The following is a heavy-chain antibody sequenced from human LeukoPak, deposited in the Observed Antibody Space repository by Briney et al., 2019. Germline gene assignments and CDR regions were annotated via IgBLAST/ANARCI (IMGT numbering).Heavy chain of an antibody. V-gene: IGHV4-39*01. D-gene: IGHD5-18*01. CDR2: IYYSKNT. CDR3: VSPRGFSYGYFDY. J-gene: IGHJ4*02. Sequence: SETLPLTCTVSGGSISSSSAYWGWIRQPPGKGLEWIGSIYYSKNTYYNPSLKSRVTISADTSKNQFSLTLGSVSATDTAVYYCVSPRGFSYGYFDYWGQGALVTVSS. CDR1: GGSISSSSAY.